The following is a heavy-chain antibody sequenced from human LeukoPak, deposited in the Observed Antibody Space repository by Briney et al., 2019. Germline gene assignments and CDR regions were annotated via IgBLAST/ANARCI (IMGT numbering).Heavy chain of an antibody. V-gene: IGHV1-46*01. CDR3: ARESPVFYYDSSGYYGY. J-gene: IGHJ4*02. Sequence: ASVKVSCKASGYTFTSYHMHWVRQAPGQGLEWMGIINPSGGSTSYAQKFQGRVTMTRDTSTSTVYMELSSLRSEDTAVYYCARESPVFYYDSSGYYGYWGQGTLVTVSS. CDR1: GYTFTSYH. D-gene: IGHD3-22*01. CDR2: INPSGGST.